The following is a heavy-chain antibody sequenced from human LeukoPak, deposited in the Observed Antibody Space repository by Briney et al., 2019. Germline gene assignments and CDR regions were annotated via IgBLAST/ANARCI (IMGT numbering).Heavy chain of an antibody. CDR1: GGSISSYY. D-gene: IGHD3-3*01. Sequence: SETLPLTCSVSGGSISSYYWSWIRQPPGKGLEWIGYIYYSGSTNYNPSLKSRVTISVDTSKNQFSLKLSSVTAADTAVYYCARKRITIFGVVTPFDYWGQGTLVTVSS. CDR3: ARKRITIFGVVTPFDY. J-gene: IGHJ4*02. CDR2: IYYSGST. V-gene: IGHV4-59*12.